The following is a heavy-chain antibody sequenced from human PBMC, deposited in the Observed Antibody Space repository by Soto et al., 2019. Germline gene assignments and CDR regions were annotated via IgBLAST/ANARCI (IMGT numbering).Heavy chain of an antibody. V-gene: IGHV1-2*02. CDR3: AXQLAYCGGDCLSEPINY. CDR1: GYTFTAYY. J-gene: IGHJ4*02. CDR2: INPNSGGT. D-gene: IGHD2-21*02. Sequence: GASVKVSCKASGYTFTAYYIHWVRQAPGQGLEWMGWINPNSGGTNYAQNFQGRVTMTSDTSITTAYMELTRLTSDDTAVYYCAXQLAYCGGDCLSEPINYWGQGALVTVSS.